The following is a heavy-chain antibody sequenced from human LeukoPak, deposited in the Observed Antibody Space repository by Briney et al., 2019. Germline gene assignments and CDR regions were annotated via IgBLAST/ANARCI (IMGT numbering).Heavy chain of an antibody. CDR1: GFTFTSYS. CDR3: ARDRGYDFWSGYYRPYYYYYMDV. V-gene: IGHV3-30*03. D-gene: IGHD3-3*01. Sequence: GSLRLSCAASGFTFTSYSMNWVRQAPGKGLEWVAVISYDGSNKYYADSVKGRFTISRDNSKNTLYLQMNSLRAEDTAVYYCARDRGYDFWSGYYRPYYYYYMDVWGKGTTVTVSS. CDR2: ISYDGSNK. J-gene: IGHJ6*03.